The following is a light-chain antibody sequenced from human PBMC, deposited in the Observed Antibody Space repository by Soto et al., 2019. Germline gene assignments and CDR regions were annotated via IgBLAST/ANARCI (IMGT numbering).Light chain of an antibody. J-gene: IGKJ1*01. V-gene: IGKV1-5*01. CDR2: DAS. CDR3: QQYDSYPWT. Sequence: DIQMTQSPSTLSASVGDRVTITCRASQSMTSWLAWYQQKPGKAPKLLIYDASSLGSGVPSRFSGGGSGTEFTLTISSLQPDDFATYYCQQYDSYPWTFGQGTKVEIK. CDR1: QSMTSW.